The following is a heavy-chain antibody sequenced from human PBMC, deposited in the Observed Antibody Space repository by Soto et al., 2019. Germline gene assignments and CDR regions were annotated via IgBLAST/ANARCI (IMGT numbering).Heavy chain of an antibody. V-gene: IGHV3-30*18. CDR3: AKDRLANPPYYYYYYGLDV. CDR2: ISYDGSNK. J-gene: IGHJ6*02. Sequence: GGSLRLSCAASGFTVSSNYMSWVRQAPGKGLEWVSVISYDGSNKYYADSVKGRFTISRDRSKNTLYLQMNSLRAADTAVYYCAKDRLANPPYYYYYYGLDVWGQGTTVTVSS. CDR1: GFTVSSNY.